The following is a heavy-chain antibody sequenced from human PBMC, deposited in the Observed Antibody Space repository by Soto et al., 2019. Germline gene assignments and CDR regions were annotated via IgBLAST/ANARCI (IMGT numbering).Heavy chain of an antibody. Sequence: GGSLRLSCAASGFTFSSYAMNWVRQAPGKGLEWVSGISGSGGRTYYADSVKGRFTISRDNSKNTLDLQMNSLRAEDTAVYYCAKGAFGDFLEPSTCYFDYWGQGTLVTVSS. V-gene: IGHV3-23*01. J-gene: IGHJ4*02. D-gene: IGHD3-10*01. CDR1: GFTFSSYA. CDR3: AKGAFGDFLEPSTCYFDY. CDR2: ISGSGGRT.